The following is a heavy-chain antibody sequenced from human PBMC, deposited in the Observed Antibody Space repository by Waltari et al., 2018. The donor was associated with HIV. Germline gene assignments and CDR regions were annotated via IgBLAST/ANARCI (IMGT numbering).Heavy chain of an antibody. V-gene: IGHV3-21*04. J-gene: IGHJ4*02. CDR3: VRDDPGYGPIDY. D-gene: IGHD3-10*01. Sequence: DVYLVESGGGVVKIGGYIRLTCEASGFDLRQYSMNWVRQSPVRGLEWVASIRRGNNEKHYLDSVRGRFVISRDNAESSVYLQMESLREEDTATYFCVRDDPGYGPIDYWGQGTRVTV. CDR1: GFDLRQYS. CDR2: IRRGNNEK.